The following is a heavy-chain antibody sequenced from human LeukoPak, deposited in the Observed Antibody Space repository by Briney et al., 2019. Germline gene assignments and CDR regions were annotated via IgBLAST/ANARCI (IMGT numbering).Heavy chain of an antibody. Sequence: ASVKVSCKASGYTFTDYYIHWVRQAPGQGLEWMGWNKLNSGGTNFAQKFQGRVTMTRDTSISTAYMELRSLRSDDTAVYYCAREGERYFDYWGQGTLVTVSS. CDR1: GYTFTDYY. V-gene: IGHV1-2*02. CDR2: NKLNSGGT. D-gene: IGHD1-26*01. J-gene: IGHJ4*02. CDR3: AREGERYFDY.